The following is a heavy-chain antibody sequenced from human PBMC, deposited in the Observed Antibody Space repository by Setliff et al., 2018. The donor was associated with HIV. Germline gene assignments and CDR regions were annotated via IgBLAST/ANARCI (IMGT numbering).Heavy chain of an antibody. Sequence: GESLKISCKGSGYNFNSYWIGLVRQMPGKGLEWMGIIYPGDSDTRYSPSFQGQVTMSADKSINTAYLQWSSLKASDTAMYYCARKYYYVSGSDYNTYFFDFWGQGTLVTVSS. CDR1: GYNFNSYW. J-gene: IGHJ4*02. CDR3: ARKYYYVSGSDYNTYFFDF. D-gene: IGHD3-10*01. CDR2: IYPGDSDT. V-gene: IGHV5-51*01.